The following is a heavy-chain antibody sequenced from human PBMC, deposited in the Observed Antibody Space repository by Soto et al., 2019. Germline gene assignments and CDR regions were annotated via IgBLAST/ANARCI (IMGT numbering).Heavy chain of an antibody. V-gene: IGHV3-7*05. CDR3: ARDTGSGLHGQYGRGMDV. D-gene: IGHD6-19*01. CDR2: IKGDESER. Sequence: EVHLVESGGGLVQPGGSLRLSCAASGYIFSDFWMAWVRQGPGKGLEWVANIKGDESERYYEDSVRGRFTISRDNAKKSLYLKRNSLGVEATAEYYCARDTGSGLHGQYGRGMDVWGQGTTVTVSS. J-gene: IGHJ6*02. CDR1: GYIFSDFW.